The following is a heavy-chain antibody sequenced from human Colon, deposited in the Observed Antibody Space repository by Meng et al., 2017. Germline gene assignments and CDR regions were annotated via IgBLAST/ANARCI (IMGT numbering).Heavy chain of an antibody. J-gene: IGHJ4*02. D-gene: IGHD3-10*01. Sequence: QGQLRESGPGLVNPSGTLSLTCAVSGGSISSNYWWTWVRQSPGKGLEWIGEINHSGSTSYVPSLKSRITISVDKSNNLLSLKLNSVTAADTAMYYCARRNTRNSGGGNNYWGQGTLVTVSS. CDR3: ARRNTRNSGGGNNY. V-gene: IGHV4-4*02. CDR2: INHSGST. CDR1: GGSISSNYW.